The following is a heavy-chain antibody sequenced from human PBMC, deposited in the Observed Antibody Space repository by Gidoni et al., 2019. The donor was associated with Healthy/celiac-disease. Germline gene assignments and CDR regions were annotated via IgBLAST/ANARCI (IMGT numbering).Heavy chain of an antibody. D-gene: IGHD5-18*01. V-gene: IGHV4-39*02. Sequence: GGSISSSSYYWGWIRQPPGKGLEWFGRIYSSGSTNYNPSLKSRVTLSLDPSKKQFSLKLSSVTAADTAVYYCARDEYSYGYGVDIWGQGTMVTVSS. CDR1: GGSISSSSYY. CDR3: ARDEYSYGYGVDI. CDR2: IYSSGST. J-gene: IGHJ3*02.